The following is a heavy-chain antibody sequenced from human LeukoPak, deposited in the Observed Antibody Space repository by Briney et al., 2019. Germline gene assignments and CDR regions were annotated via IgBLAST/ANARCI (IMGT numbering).Heavy chain of an antibody. D-gene: IGHD6-19*01. Sequence: SETLSLTCTVSGGSISSYYWSWVRQPPGKGLEWIGYIYYSGSTNYNPSPKSRVTISVDTSKNQFSLKLSSVTAADTAVYYCAREVYSRKSGWYHDAFDIWGQGTMVTVSS. CDR3: AREVYSRKSGWYHDAFDI. V-gene: IGHV4-59*01. CDR1: GGSISSYY. CDR2: IYYSGST. J-gene: IGHJ3*02.